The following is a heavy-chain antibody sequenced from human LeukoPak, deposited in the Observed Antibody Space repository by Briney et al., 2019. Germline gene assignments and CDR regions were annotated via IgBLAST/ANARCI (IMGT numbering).Heavy chain of an antibody. CDR2: INPSGGST. CDR1: GYTFTSYY. V-gene: IGHV1-46*01. CDR3: ARGPYITMVRGVIISWFDP. D-gene: IGHD3-10*01. Sequence: EASVKVSCKASGYTFTSYYMHWVRQAPGQGLEWVGIINPSGGSTSYAQKFQGRVTMTRDTSTSTVYMELSSLRSEDTAVYYCARGPYITMVRGVIISWFDPWGQGTLVTVSS. J-gene: IGHJ5*02.